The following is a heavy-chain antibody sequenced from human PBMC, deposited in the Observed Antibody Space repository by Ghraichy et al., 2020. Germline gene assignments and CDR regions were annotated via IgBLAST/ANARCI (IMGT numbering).Heavy chain of an antibody. CDR2: IKEDGTER. D-gene: IGHD4-17*01. CDR3: AREPLGDGDFFDY. V-gene: IGHV3-7*03. CDR1: GFTFASYY. J-gene: IGHJ4*01. Sequence: GGSLRLSCTASGFTFASYYMSWLRQAPGKGLEWVANIKEDGTERQYVDSVQGRFTISRDDAKKSVYLQMNSLRAEDTAIYYCAREPLGDGDFFDYWGHGTLVTVSS.